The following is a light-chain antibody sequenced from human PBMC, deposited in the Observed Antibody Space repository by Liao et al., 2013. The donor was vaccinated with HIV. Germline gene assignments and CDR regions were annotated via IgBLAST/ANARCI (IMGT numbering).Light chain of an antibody. CDR3: QVWDTTSDHYV. Sequence: SYELTQPPSVSVSPGQTASITCSGDKLGDKSACWYQQKPGQSPVVVIYEDTKRPSGIPERFSGSNTGNTATLTISRVEAGDEADYYCQVWDTTSDHYVFGTGTKVTVL. J-gene: IGLJ1*01. V-gene: IGLV3-1*01. CDR1: KLGDKS. CDR2: EDT.